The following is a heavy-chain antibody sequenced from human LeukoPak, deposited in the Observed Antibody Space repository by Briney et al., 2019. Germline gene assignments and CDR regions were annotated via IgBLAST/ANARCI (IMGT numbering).Heavy chain of an antibody. CDR1: GFTFSSYA. CDR3: AKISPGSYSDY. D-gene: IGHD1-26*01. CDR2: TSNTGGAT. Sequence: GGSLRLSCAASGFTFSSYAMSWVRQAPGKGLEWVSSTSNTGGATYYADSVKGRFTFSRDNTKNTLYLQMNSLRVEDTALYYCAKISPGSYSDYWGQGTLVTVSS. V-gene: IGHV3-23*01. J-gene: IGHJ4*02.